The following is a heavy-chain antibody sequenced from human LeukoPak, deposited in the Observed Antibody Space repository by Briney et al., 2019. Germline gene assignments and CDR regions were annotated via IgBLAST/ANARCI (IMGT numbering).Heavy chain of an antibody. J-gene: IGHJ6*03. D-gene: IGHD3-9*01. CDR2: IYYSGST. CDR1: GGSTNNYY. V-gene: IGHV4-59*01. CDR3: VRVRYSHYYMDV. Sequence: PSETLSLTSSVSGGSTNNYYWTWIRQPPGKGLEWIGYIYYSGSTNYNPSLKSRVTISVDTSKNQFSLKLGSVTAADTAVYYCVRVRYSHYYMDVWGKGTTVTVSS.